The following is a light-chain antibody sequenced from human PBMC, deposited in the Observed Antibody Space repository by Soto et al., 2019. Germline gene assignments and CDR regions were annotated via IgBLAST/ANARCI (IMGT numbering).Light chain of an antibody. V-gene: IGKV1-5*01. J-gene: IGKJ1*01. CDR3: QQYNSYSLP. CDR2: DVY. CDR1: QSISSW. Sequence: DIQMTQSPSTLSASVGDRVTITCRASQSISSWLAWYHQKSGKAPKLLIYDVYNLESGVPSRFSGSGSGTEFTLTISSLQPDDFATYYCQQYNSYSLPFGQGTEVEIK.